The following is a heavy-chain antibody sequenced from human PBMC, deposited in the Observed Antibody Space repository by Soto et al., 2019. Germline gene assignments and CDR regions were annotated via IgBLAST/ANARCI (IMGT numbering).Heavy chain of an antibody. CDR2: FSAGGRA. V-gene: IGHV3-23*01. J-gene: IGHJ4*02. Sequence: QLLESGGGLIQPGGSLRLSCEASGFSFRSYALSWVRQAPGKGLEWVSTFSAGGRAYYADSGKGRFTIAKDTSKNTLILQARSLRAEDTAVYYCAKESMLEHYGDTLFDYWGQGTRVTVSS. D-gene: IGHD4-17*01. CDR1: GFSFRSYA. CDR3: AKESMLEHYGDTLFDY.